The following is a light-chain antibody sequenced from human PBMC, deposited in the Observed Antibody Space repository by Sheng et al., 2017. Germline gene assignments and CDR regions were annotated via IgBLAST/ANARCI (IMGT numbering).Light chain of an antibody. CDR3: QVWDSSTLV. CDR2: QDY. Sequence: YELTQPPSVSVAPGQAASITCSGDQLSKKYTSWYQHKPGQPPVLVIYQDYKRPSGIPERFSGSSSGNTATLTISVTQAMDEADYYCQVWDSSTLVFGGGTQLTVL. J-gene: IGLJ3*02. V-gene: IGLV3-1*01. CDR1: QLSKKY.